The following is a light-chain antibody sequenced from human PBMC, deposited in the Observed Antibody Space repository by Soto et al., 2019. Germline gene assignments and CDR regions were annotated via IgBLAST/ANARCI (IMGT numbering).Light chain of an antibody. J-gene: IGLJ2*01. CDR1: SSDVGDYNY. Sequence: QSALTQPASVSGSPGQSITISCTGTSSDVGDYNYVSWYQQHPGKAPKLMIYDVTNRPSGVSNRFSGSKSGNTASLTISGLQAEHEADYYCSSYTSRSTLVVFGAGTKVTVL. CDR2: DVT. V-gene: IGLV2-14*01. CDR3: SSYTSRSTLVV.